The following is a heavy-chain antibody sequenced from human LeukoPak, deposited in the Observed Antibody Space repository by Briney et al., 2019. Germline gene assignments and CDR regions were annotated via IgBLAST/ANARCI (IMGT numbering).Heavy chain of an antibody. CDR3: ARGGLVYDSSGFPDY. D-gene: IGHD3-22*01. CDR2: IYPGDSDT. CDR1: GYIFTSYW. J-gene: IGHJ4*02. Sequence: GESLKISCKGSGYIFTSYWIGWVRQMPGKGLGWMGIIYPGDSDTRYSPSLQGQVTISADKSISTAYLQWSSLQASDTAMYYCARGGLVYDSSGFPDYWGQGTLVTVSS. V-gene: IGHV5-51*01.